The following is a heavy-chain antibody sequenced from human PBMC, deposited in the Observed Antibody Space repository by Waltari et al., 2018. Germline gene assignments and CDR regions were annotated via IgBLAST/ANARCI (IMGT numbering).Heavy chain of an antibody. J-gene: IGHJ6*02. V-gene: IGHV3-23*01. Sequence: GKGLEWVSAISGSGGSTYYADSVKGRFTISRDNSKNTLYLQMNSLRAEDTAVYYCAKDRVSTYYDFWSGWGDGMDVWGQGTTVTVSS. D-gene: IGHD3-3*01. CDR3: AKDRVSTYYDFWSGWGDGMDV. CDR2: ISGSGGST.